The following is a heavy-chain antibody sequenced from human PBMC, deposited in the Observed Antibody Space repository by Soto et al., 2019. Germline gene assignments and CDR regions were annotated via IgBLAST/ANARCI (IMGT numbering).Heavy chain of an antibody. V-gene: IGHV3-30*03. D-gene: IGHD2-15*01. Sequence: PGGSLRLSCAASGFTFSSYGMHWVRQAPGKGLEWVAVISYDGSNKYYADSVKGRFTISRDNSKNTLYLQMNSLRAEDTAVYYCASLLPDCSGSSCFNWFDPWGQGALVTVSS. CDR3: ASLLPDCSGSSCFNWFDP. J-gene: IGHJ5*02. CDR2: ISYDGSNK. CDR1: GFTFSSYG.